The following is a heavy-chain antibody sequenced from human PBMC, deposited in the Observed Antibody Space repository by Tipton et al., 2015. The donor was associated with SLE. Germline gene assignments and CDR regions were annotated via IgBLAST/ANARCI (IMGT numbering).Heavy chain of an antibody. J-gene: IGHJ3*02. CDR2: IWYDGSNK. D-gene: IGHD3-22*01. V-gene: IGHV3-33*06. CDR1: GFTFSSYG. Sequence: RSLRLSCAAPGFTFSSYGMHWVRQAPGKGLEWVAVIWYDGSNKYYADSVKGRFTISRDNSKNTLYLQMNSLRAEDTAVYYCAKNYDSSGYHYRRAFDIWGQGTMVTVSS. CDR3: AKNYDSSGYHYRRAFDI.